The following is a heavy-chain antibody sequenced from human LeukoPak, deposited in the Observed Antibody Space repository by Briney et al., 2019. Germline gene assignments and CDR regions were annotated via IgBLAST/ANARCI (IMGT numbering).Heavy chain of an antibody. Sequence: GGSLRLSCAASGFTFSSYAMSWVRQAPGKGLEWVSAISGSGGSTYYADSVKGRFTITRDNSKNTLYLQMNSLRAEDTAVYYCAKEVGYSSGWYLDYWGQGTLVTVSS. CDR2: ISGSGGST. CDR1: GFTFSSYA. CDR3: AKEVGYSSGWYLDY. J-gene: IGHJ4*02. D-gene: IGHD6-19*01. V-gene: IGHV3-23*01.